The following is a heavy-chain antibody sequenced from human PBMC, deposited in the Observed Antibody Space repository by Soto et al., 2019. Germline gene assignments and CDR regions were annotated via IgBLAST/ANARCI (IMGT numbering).Heavy chain of an antibody. V-gene: IGHV3-7*01. CDR3: ARGFLGRGGGGLG. J-gene: IGHJ4*02. D-gene: IGHD3-16*01. Sequence: EVQLVESGGGLVQPGGSLRLSCAASGFTFSSYWMSWVRQAPGKGLEWVANIKQDGSEKYYVDSVKGRFTISRDNAKNSLYLQMNSLRAEDPAVYYCARGFLGRGGGGLGWGQGTLVTVSS. CDR1: GFTFSSYW. CDR2: IKQDGSEK.